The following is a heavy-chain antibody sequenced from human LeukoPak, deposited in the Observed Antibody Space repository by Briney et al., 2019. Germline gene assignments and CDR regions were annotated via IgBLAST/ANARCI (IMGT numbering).Heavy chain of an antibody. CDR3: ARIQVVVTNGASGYYYMDV. Sequence: GASVKVSCKASGYTFTSYGISWVRQAPGQGLEWMGWISAYNGNTNYAQKLQGRVTMTTDTSTSTAYMELRSLRSDDTAVYYCARIQVVVTNGASGYYYMDVWGKGTTVTVSS. CDR2: ISAYNGNT. CDR1: GYTFTSYG. V-gene: IGHV1-18*01. D-gene: IGHD2-21*02. J-gene: IGHJ6*03.